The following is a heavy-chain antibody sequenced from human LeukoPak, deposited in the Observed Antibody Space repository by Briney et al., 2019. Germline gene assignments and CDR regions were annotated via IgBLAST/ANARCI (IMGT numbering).Heavy chain of an antibody. D-gene: IGHD6-19*01. V-gene: IGHV4-38-2*02. Sequence: PSETLSLTCTVSGYSISSGYYWGWIRQPPGKGLEWIGSIYHSGSTYYNPSLKSRVTISVDTSKNQFSLKLSSVTAADTAVYYCAREGSGWNYFDYWGQGTLVTVSS. CDR3: AREGSGWNYFDY. CDR1: GYSISSGYY. J-gene: IGHJ4*02. CDR2: IYHSGST.